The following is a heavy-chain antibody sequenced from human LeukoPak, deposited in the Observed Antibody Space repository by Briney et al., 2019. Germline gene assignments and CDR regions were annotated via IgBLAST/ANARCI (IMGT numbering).Heavy chain of an antibody. CDR2: IHYDSSTE. J-gene: IGHJ4*02. Sequence: PGGSLRLSCAASGFAFSSYGMHWVRQAPGKGLEWVAYIHYDSSTEDYADSVKGRFTISRDSSKNTLYLQMNSLRAEDTAVYYCARRAGAYSHPYDYWGQGTLVTVSS. D-gene: IGHD4/OR15-4a*01. CDR1: GFAFSSYG. CDR3: ARRAGAYSHPYDY. V-gene: IGHV3-30*02.